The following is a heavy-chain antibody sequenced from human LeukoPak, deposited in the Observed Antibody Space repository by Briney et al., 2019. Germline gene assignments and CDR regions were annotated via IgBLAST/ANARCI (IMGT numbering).Heavy chain of an antibody. Sequence: SETLSLTCTVSGGSISSSSYYRGWIRQPPGKGLEWIGNIYYSGSTNYNPSLKSRVTISVDTSKNQFSLKLSSVTAADTAVYYCAREAPLVPAAILGGYYYYGMDVWGQGTTVTVSS. D-gene: IGHD2-2*02. V-gene: IGHV4-39*07. CDR2: IYYSGST. J-gene: IGHJ6*02. CDR3: AREAPLVPAAILGGYYYYGMDV. CDR1: GGSISSSSYY.